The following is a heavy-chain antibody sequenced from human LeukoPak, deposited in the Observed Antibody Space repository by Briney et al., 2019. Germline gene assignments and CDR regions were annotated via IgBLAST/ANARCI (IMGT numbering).Heavy chain of an antibody. CDR1: GFTFSSYA. V-gene: IGHV3-23*01. CDR3: AKGVGCSGGTCYSGHGMDV. J-gene: IGHJ6*02. D-gene: IGHD2-15*01. CDR2: LSGSGANT. Sequence: GSLRLSCAASGFTFSSYAMSWVRQAPGKGLEWVSALSGSGANTYYADSVKGRFTISRDNSKNTLYLQVNGLRAEDTAVYYCAKGVGCSGGTCYSGHGMDVWGQGTTVTVSS.